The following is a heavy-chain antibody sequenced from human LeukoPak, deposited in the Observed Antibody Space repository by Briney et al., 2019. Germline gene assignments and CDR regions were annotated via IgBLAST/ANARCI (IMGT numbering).Heavy chain of an antibody. V-gene: IGHV3-30*18. CDR2: ISYDGSNK. Sequence: PGRSLRLSCAASGFTFSSYGMHWVRQAPGKGLEWVAVISYDGSNKYYADSVKGRFTISRDNSKNTLYLQMNSLRAEDTAVYYCAKVGSYYYDSSGYYPPYFGYWGQGTLVTVSS. D-gene: IGHD3-22*01. CDR1: GFTFSSYG. J-gene: IGHJ4*02. CDR3: AKVGSYYYDSSGYYPPYFGY.